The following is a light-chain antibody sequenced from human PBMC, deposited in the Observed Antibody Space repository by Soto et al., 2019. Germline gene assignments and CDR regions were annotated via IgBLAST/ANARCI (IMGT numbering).Light chain of an antibody. J-gene: IGLJ1*01. CDR1: SSDVGGYNY. V-gene: IGLV2-14*01. Sequence: QSALTQPASVSGSPGQSITISCTGTSSDVGGYNYVSWDQQHPGKAPKLRIYEVSNRPSGVSNRFSGYKSGNTASLTISGLQAEDEADYYCSSYTRSSTYVFGTGTKLTVL. CDR2: EVS. CDR3: SSYTRSSTYV.